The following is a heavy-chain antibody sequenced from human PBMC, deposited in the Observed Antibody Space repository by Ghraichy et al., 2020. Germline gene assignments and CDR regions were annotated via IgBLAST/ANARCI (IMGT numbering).Heavy chain of an antibody. CDR2: VNYSGDT. D-gene: IGHD2-8*02. J-gene: IGHJ4*02. V-gene: IGHV4-34*01. Sequence: SETLSLTCAVYGGSFSGYYWSWIRQPPGKGLEWIGEVNYSGDTNYNPSLKSRVTISIDTSKNQFSLKLSSVTAADTAVYYCASSPHGGYWTGDVCYTGWYFDDWGQGTLGTVSS. CDR3: ASSPHGGYWTGDVCYTGWYFDD. CDR1: GGSFSGYY.